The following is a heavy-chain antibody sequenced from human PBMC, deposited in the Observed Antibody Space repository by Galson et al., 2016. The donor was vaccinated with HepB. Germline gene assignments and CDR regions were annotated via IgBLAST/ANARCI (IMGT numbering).Heavy chain of an antibody. CDR2: IYSGGNT. J-gene: IGHJ2*01. Sequence: SLRLSCAASGFTVSRNYMSWVRQAPGKGLEWVSVIYSGGNTYYADSVKGRFTISRDNSKNTLFLQMNSLRVEDTAVYYCEREMRGDWYFDLWGRGTLVTVSS. CDR1: GFTVSRNY. CDR3: EREMRGDWYFDL. D-gene: IGHD3-16*01. V-gene: IGHV3-53*01.